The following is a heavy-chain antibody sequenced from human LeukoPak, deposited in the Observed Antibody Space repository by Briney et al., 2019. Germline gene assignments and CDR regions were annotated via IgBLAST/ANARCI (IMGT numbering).Heavy chain of an antibody. CDR2: IYTSGST. CDR1: GGSISSYY. J-gene: IGHJ4*02. D-gene: IGHD6-6*01. CDR3: ARHAYSSSPGI. Sequence: SETLSLTCTVSGGSISSYYWSWIRQPPGKGLEWIGYIYTSGSTNYNPSLKSRVTISVDTSKNQFSLKLSSVTAADTAVYYCARHAYSSSPGIWGQGTPVTVSS. V-gene: IGHV4-4*09.